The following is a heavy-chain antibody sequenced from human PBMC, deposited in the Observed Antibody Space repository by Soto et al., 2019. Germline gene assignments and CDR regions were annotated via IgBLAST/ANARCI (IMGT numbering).Heavy chain of an antibody. CDR1: GDSISSSDYY. Sequence: PSETLSLTCTVSGDSISSSDYYWGWIRQPPGKGLEWIGNIYYSGSASYHPSLKSRVTISIDTSNKHLSLHLTSVTAADTAVYYCARQKVSRFYGEVDFFDYWGLGTLVTVSS. V-gene: IGHV4-39*07. J-gene: IGHJ4*02. CDR2: IYYSGSA. CDR3: ARQKVSRFYGEVDFFDY. D-gene: IGHD4-17*01.